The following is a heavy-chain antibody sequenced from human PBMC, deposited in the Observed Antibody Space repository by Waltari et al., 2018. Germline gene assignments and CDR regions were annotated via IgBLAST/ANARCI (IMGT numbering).Heavy chain of an antibody. Sequence: EVQLVESGGGFFQPGGSLRLSWEASGSAFSTSWIHWVRQAPGRGLEWVSRISGDGTSISNADSVGGRFSISRDNYKNTVYLQIHSLRAEDTAVFYCARLMLSHPENGMDVWGQGTSVTVS. J-gene: IGHJ6*02. V-gene: IGHV3-74*01. D-gene: IGHD3-10*02. CDR3: ARLMLSHPENGMDV. CDR1: GSAFSTSW. CDR2: ISGDGTSI.